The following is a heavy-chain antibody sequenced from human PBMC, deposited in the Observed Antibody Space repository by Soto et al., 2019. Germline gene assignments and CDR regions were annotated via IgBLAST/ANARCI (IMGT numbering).Heavy chain of an antibody. CDR3: ANAGPYYDFWSGYSAGYYYYGMDL. CDR2: IIPIFGTA. D-gene: IGHD3-3*01. V-gene: IGHV1-69*12. CDR1: GGTFSCYA. Sequence: QVQLVQSGAEVKKPGSSVKVSCKASGGTFSCYAISWVRQAPGQGLEWMGGIIPIFGTANYAQKFQGRVTITADESTSTAYMALSSLRSEDTAVYYCANAGPYYDFWSGYSAGYYYYGMDLWGQGTTVTVSS. J-gene: IGHJ6*02.